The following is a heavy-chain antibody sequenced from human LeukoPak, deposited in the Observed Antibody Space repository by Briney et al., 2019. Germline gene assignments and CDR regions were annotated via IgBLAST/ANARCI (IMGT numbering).Heavy chain of an antibody. CDR1: GFTLSSYG. J-gene: IGHJ4*02. CDR3: AVSSGWTPENY. D-gene: IGHD6-19*01. Sequence: GGSLRLSCAGSGFTLSSYGMHWVRQAPGKGLEWVAVISYDGSNKYYADSVKGRFTISRDNSKNTLYLQMNSRRAEHTAVYYCAVSSGWTPENYWGQGTLVPVSS. V-gene: IGHV3-30*03. CDR2: ISYDGSNK.